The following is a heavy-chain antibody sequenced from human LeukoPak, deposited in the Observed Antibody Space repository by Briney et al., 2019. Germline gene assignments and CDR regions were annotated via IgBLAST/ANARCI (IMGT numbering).Heavy chain of an antibody. CDR3: AKVVYCSSTSCYTSRFDY. CDR2: IRYDGSNK. CDR1: GFTFSSYG. Sequence: GGPLRLSCAASGFTFSSYGMHWVRQAPGKGLEWVAFIRYDGSNKYYADSVKGRFTISRDNSKNTLYLQMNSLRAEDTAVYYCAKVVYCSSTSCYTSRFDYWGQGTLVTVSS. J-gene: IGHJ4*02. V-gene: IGHV3-30*02. D-gene: IGHD2-2*02.